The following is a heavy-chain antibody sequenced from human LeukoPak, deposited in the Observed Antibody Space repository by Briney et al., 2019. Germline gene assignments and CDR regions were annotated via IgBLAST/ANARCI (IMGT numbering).Heavy chain of an antibody. CDR3: AGSIAAAVYDY. J-gene: IGHJ4*02. D-gene: IGHD6-13*01. Sequence: PSETLSLTCAVYGGSFSGYYWSWIRQPPGKGLEWIGEINHSGSTNYNPSLKSRVTISVDTFKNQFSLKLSSVTAADTAVYYCAGSIAAAVYDYWGQGTLVTVSS. V-gene: IGHV4-34*01. CDR1: GGSFSGYY. CDR2: INHSGST.